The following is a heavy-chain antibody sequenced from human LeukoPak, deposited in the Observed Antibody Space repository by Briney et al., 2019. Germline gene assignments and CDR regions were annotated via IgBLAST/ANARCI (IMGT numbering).Heavy chain of an antibody. D-gene: IGHD5-12*01. CDR2: FDPEDGET. CDR1: GYTLTELS. CDR3: ATLGYSGYGGYFDY. V-gene: IGHV1-24*01. J-gene: IGHJ4*02. Sequence: ASVKVSCKVSGYTLTELSMHWVRQAPGKGLEWMGGFDPEDGETIYAQKFQGRVTMTEDTSTDTAYMELSSLRSEDTDVYYCATLGYSGYGGYFDYWGQGTLVTVSS.